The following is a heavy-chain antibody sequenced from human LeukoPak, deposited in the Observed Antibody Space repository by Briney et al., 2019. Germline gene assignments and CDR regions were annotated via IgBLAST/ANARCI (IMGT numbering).Heavy chain of an antibody. V-gene: IGHV1-69*05. CDR3: ARSFVRGSLPPHWFDP. D-gene: IGHD5-12*01. CDR1: GGTFSSYA. Sequence: SVKVSCKASGGTFSSYAISWVRQAPGQGLEWMGGIIPIFGTANYAQKFQGRVTVTTDESTSTAYMELSSLRSEDTAVYYCARSFVRGSLPPHWFDPWGQGTLVTVSS. J-gene: IGHJ5*02. CDR2: IIPIFGTA.